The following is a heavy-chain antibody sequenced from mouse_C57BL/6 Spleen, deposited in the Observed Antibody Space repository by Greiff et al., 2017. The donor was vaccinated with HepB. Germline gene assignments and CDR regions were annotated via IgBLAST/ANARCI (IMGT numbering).Heavy chain of an antibody. CDR1: GYTFTSYW. V-gene: IGHV1-61*01. J-gene: IGHJ3*01. D-gene: IGHD3-2*02. Sequence: VQLQQSGAELVRPGSSVKLSCKASGYTFTSYWMDWVKQRPGQGLEWIGNIYPSDSETHYNQKFKDKATLTVDKSSSTAYMQLSSLTSEDSAVYYCARRRTAQATAWFAYWGQGTLVTVSA. CDR2: IYPSDSET. CDR3: ARRRTAQATAWFAY.